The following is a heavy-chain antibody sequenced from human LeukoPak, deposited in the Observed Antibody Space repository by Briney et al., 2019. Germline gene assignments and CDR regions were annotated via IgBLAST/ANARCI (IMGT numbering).Heavy chain of an antibody. D-gene: IGHD2-15*01. V-gene: IGHV4-4*07. Sequence: PSETLSLTCTVSGGSISSYYWSWIRQPAGKGLEWIGRICTSGSTNYNPSLKSRVTMSVDTSKNQFSLKLSSVTAADTAVYYCAREFGYCSGGSCPHDAFDIWGQGTMVTVSS. CDR3: AREFGYCSGGSCPHDAFDI. CDR1: GGSISSYY. CDR2: ICTSGST. J-gene: IGHJ3*02.